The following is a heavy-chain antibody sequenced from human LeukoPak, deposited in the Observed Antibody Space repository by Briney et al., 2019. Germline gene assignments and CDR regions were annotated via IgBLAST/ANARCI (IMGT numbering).Heavy chain of an antibody. Sequence: GGSLRLSCAASGFTVSRHYMTWVRQAPGKGLECVSILYSGGGTFYADSVKGRFTISRDNSKNTLYLQMNSLRVEDTAVYYCARETLTVSDTWDYWGQGTLVTVSS. D-gene: IGHD6-19*01. CDR2: LYSGGGT. V-gene: IGHV3-53*01. J-gene: IGHJ4*02. CDR1: GFTVSRHY. CDR3: ARETLTVSDTWDY.